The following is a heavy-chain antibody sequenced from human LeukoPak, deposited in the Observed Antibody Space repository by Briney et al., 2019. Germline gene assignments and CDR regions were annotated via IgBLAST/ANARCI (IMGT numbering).Heavy chain of an antibody. J-gene: IGHJ4*02. CDR2: INSDGSST. CDR3: ARASRYCSSTSCYPKY. D-gene: IGHD2-2*01. Sequence: GGSLRLSCAASGFTFSIYWMHRVRQAPGKGLVWVSRINSDGSSTSYADSVKGRFTISRDNAKNTLYLQMNSLRAEDTAVYYCARASRYCSSTSCYPKYWGQGTLVTVSS. CDR1: GFTFSIYW. V-gene: IGHV3-74*01.